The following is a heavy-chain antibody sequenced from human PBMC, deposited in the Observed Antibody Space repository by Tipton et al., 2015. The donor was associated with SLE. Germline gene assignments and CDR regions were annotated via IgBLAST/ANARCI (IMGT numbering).Heavy chain of an antibody. J-gene: IGHJ4*02. CDR1: GASVSLGSYY. CDR2: IHTSGTT. Sequence: TLSLTCSVSGASVSLGSYYLSWVRQPAGKGLGWIGHIHTSGTTNYNSSLKSRVTISADTSKRQFSLKLGSVTAADTAVYYCASGDDLPYYFEYWGQGTLVTVSP. V-gene: IGHV4-61*09. D-gene: IGHD7-27*01. CDR3: ASGDDLPYYFEY.